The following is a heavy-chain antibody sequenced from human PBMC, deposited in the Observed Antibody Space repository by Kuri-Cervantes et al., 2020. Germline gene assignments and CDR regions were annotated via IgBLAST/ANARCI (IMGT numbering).Heavy chain of an antibody. CDR2: ISGSGGST. D-gene: IGHD7-27*01. Sequence: GESLKISCAASGFTFSSYAMSWVRQAPGKGLEWVSAISGSGGSTYYADSVKGRFTISRDNSKNTLYLQMNSLRAEDTAVYYCAKVTGSPRSSYLRAFDIWGQGTMVTVSS. CDR3: AKVTGSPRSSYLRAFDI. J-gene: IGHJ3*02. V-gene: IGHV3-23*01. CDR1: GFTFSSYA.